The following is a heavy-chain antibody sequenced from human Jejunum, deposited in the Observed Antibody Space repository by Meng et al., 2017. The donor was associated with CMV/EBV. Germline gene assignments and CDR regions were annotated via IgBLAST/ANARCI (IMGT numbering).Heavy chain of an antibody. CDR1: GGSMISYY. D-gene: IGHD6-19*01. CDR3: ARLSKDGWSTFAY. J-gene: IGHJ4*02. CDR2: IYTSGST. Sequence: QVQLQESGPGLVKPSETLSLTCSVSGGSMISYYWSWIRQPAGKGLEWIGHIYTSGSTNYSPSLKSRVTMSLDTAKNQFSLKVSSVTAADTAVYYCARLSKDGWSTFAYWGQGTLVTVSS. V-gene: IGHV4-4*07.